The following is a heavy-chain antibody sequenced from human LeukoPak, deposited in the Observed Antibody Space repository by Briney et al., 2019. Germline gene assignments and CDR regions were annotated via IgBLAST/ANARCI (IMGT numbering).Heavy chain of an antibody. Sequence: ASETLSLTCTVSGGSVSSTEFYWGWIRQPPGKGLQWIGNIYYTGSTYYNPSLNSRVTMSVDTSQNQFSLKMTSVTAAGTAVYYCARLSKGRYFDYIFDYWGQGTLVTVSS. D-gene: IGHD3-9*01. J-gene: IGHJ4*02. CDR1: GGSVSSTEFY. V-gene: IGHV4-39*01. CDR3: ARLSKGRYFDYIFDY. CDR2: IYYTGST.